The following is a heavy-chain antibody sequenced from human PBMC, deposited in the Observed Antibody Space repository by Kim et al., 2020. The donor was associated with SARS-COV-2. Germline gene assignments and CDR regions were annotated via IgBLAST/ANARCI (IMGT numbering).Heavy chain of an antibody. V-gene: IGHV4-4*07. CDR2: IYTSGST. J-gene: IGHJ5*02. CDR3: ARDSNLYSSSWSNWFDP. D-gene: IGHD6-13*01. CDR1: GGSISSYY. Sequence: SETLSLTCTVSGGSISSYYWSWIRQPAGKGLEWIGRIYTSGSTNYNPSLKSRVTMSVDTSKNQFSLKLSSVTAADTAVYYCARDSNLYSSSWSNWFDPWGQGTLVTVSS.